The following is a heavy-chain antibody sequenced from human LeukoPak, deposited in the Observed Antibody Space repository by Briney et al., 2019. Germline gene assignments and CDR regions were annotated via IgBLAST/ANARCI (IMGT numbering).Heavy chain of an antibody. CDR1: GFNFDRYT. J-gene: IGHJ4*02. D-gene: IGHD5-18*01. V-gene: IGHV3-43*01. CDR3: AKELDTMFFDY. Sequence: GGSLRLSCATSGFNFDRYTIHWVRQAPGKGLEWVSLAGWAGGTTYYSDSVRGRFTISRDSGKNSVYLQMNSLTTDDTAFYFCAKELDTMFFDYWGQGALVTVSS. CDR2: AGWAGGTT.